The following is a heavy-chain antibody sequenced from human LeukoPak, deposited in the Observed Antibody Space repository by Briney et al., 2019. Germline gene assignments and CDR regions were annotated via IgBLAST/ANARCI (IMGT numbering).Heavy chain of an antibody. V-gene: IGHV3-7*01. D-gene: IGHD3-22*01. Sequence: GGSLRLSCAASGFTFTNYWMTWVRQAPGKGLEWVANIKDDGSEKYYVDSVKGRFTITRDNAKKSLYLEMNTLRVDDTAVYHCARDMCTITTCPFDYWGQGTLVTVSS. CDR1: GFTFTNYW. CDR3: ARDMCTITTCPFDY. J-gene: IGHJ4*02. CDR2: IKDDGSEK.